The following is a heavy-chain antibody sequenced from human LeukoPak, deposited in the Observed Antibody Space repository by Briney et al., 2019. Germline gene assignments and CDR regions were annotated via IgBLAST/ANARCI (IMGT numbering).Heavy chain of an antibody. D-gene: IGHD1-26*01. CDR3: AACGSQTFDY. J-gene: IGHJ4*02. Sequence: EASVKVSCKASGYTFTDYYMHWVRQAPGQGLEWMGWINPNNDDTNYAQKFQGRVTMTRDTSISTAYMELSRLRSDDTAVYYCAACGSQTFDYWGQGTLVTVSS. CDR1: GYTFTDYY. V-gene: IGHV1-2*02. CDR2: INPNNDDT.